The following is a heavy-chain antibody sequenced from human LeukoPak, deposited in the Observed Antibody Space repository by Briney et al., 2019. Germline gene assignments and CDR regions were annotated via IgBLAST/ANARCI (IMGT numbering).Heavy chain of an antibody. V-gene: IGHV3-7*03. J-gene: IGHJ6*03. Sequence: PGGSLRLSCAASGFNFSSYCMNWVRQAPGKGLEWVAHIMPDGGEKYYVDSVKDRFTISRDNAKNSLILQMNSLRVEDTALYYCARDGGWYKRGLDHYYYYMDVWGKGTTVIVSS. CDR3: ARDGGWYKRGLDHYYYYMDV. CDR1: GFNFSSYC. D-gene: IGHD6-19*01. CDR2: IMPDGGEK.